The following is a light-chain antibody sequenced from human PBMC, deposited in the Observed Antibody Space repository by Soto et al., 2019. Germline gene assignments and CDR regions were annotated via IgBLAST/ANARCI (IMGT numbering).Light chain of an antibody. Sequence: QSVLTQPPSVSAAPGQKVTISCSGSSSNIGNNYVSWYQQLPGTAPKLIIYEVSKRPSGVPDRFSGSKSGNTASLTVSGLQAEDEADYYCSSYAGRNNFYVFGTGTKLTVL. J-gene: IGLJ1*01. CDR2: EVS. V-gene: IGLV2-8*01. CDR1: SSNIGNNY. CDR3: SSYAGRNNFYV.